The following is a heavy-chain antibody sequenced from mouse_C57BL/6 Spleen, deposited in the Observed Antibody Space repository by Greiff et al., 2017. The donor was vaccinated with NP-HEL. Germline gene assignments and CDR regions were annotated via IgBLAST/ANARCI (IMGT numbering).Heavy chain of an antibody. J-gene: IGHJ2*01. V-gene: IGHV1-15*01. D-gene: IGHD2-5*01. CDR3: TYSKFHYYFDY. CDR1: GYTFTDYE. CDR2: IDPETGGT. Sequence: QVHVKQSGAELVRPGASVTLSCKASGYTFTDYEMHWVKQTPVHGLEWIGAIDPETGGTAYNQKFKGKAILTADKSSSTAYMELRSLTSEDSAVYYCTYSKFHYYFDYWGQGTTLTVSS.